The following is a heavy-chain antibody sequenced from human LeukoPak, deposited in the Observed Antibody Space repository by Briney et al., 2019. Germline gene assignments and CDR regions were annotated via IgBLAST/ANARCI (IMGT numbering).Heavy chain of an antibody. CDR1: GYRFTNYW. J-gene: IGHJ4*02. Sequence: GESLKISCKGSGYRFTNYWIGWVRQMPGKGLEWMGIIYPGDSETRYSPSSQGQVTISADKSISTAYLQWSSLKASDTAMYYCARRRDLYSGSYYPFDYWGQGTLVTVSS. V-gene: IGHV5-51*01. CDR3: ARRRDLYSGSYYPFDY. D-gene: IGHD1-26*01. CDR2: IYPGDSET.